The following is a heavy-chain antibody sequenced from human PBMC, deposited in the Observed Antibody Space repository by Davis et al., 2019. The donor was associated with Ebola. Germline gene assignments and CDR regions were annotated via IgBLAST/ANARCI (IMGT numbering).Heavy chain of an antibody. CDR1: GFPFSSFS. CDR3: ARDGRYGGIFEY. J-gene: IGHJ4*02. V-gene: IGHV3-48*02. D-gene: IGHD3-9*01. Sequence: GGSLRLSCAASGFPFSSFSMQWVRQAPGKGLEWISYISGFSSTIYYADSVKDRFIISRDNDNNALFLQMNSLRDEDTAVYYCARDGRYGGIFEYWGQGILVAVSS. CDR2: ISGFSSTI.